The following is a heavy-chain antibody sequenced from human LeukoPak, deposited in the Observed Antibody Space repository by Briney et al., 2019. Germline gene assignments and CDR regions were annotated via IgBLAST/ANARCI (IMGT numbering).Heavy chain of an antibody. J-gene: IGHJ5*02. D-gene: IGHD6-25*01. Sequence: ASVKVSCKASGGTFSSYAITWVRQAPGQGLEWMGWVSGHNGDTDYAQKLQGRVTMTIVTSTSTAYMELRNLISDDTAVYFCARDRHSGYSSVWYDHWGQGTLVTVSS. CDR3: ARDRHSGYSSVWYDH. CDR1: GGTFSSYA. V-gene: IGHV1-18*01. CDR2: VSGHNGDT.